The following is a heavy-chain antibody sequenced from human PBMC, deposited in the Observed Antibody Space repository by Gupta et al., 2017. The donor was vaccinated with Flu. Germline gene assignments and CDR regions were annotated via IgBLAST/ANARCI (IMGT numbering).Heavy chain of an antibody. CDR3: ARRARVVAGTGRADYYYYGMDV. D-gene: IGHD6-19*01. CDR1: GGSISSSSYY. J-gene: IGHJ6*02. V-gene: IGHV4-39*01. CDR2: IYYSGST. Sequence: LQMQESGPGLVKPSETLSLTCTVSGGSISSSSYYWGWIRQPPGKGLEWIGSIYYSGSTYYNPSRKSRVTISVDTSKNQFSLKLSSVTAADTAVYYCARRARVVAGTGRADYYYYGMDVWGQGTTGTVAS.